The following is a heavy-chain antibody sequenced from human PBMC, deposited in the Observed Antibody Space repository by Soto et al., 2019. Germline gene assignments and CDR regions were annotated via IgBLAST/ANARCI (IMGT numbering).Heavy chain of an antibody. CDR2: LNSDGSFT. CDR3: TRGIYDYGDYAGFDF. CDR1: GFTFNTYW. Sequence: EVQLLESGGGFVQPGGSLRLSCAASGFTFNTYWMQWVRQGPGKGPEWVSRLNSDGSFTSYADSVKGRFTVSRDNAKNTVYLKMNSLRVEDTAVYYCTRGIYDYGDYAGFDFWGQGTLVTVSS. V-gene: IGHV3-74*01. J-gene: IGHJ4*02. D-gene: IGHD4-17*01.